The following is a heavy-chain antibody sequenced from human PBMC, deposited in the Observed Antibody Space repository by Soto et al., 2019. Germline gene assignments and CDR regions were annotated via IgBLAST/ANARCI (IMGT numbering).Heavy chain of an antibody. CDR2: IYYSGST. J-gene: IGHJ5*02. CDR3: ARAGAGGGYYYNWFDP. CDR1: GGSVSSGSYY. D-gene: IGHD3-3*01. V-gene: IGHV4-61*01. Sequence: LSLTCTVSGGSVSSGSYYWSWIRQPPGKGLEWIGYIYYSGSTNHNPSLKSRVTISVDTSKNQFSLKLSSVTAADTAVYYCARAGAGGGYYYNWFDPWGQGTLVTVSS.